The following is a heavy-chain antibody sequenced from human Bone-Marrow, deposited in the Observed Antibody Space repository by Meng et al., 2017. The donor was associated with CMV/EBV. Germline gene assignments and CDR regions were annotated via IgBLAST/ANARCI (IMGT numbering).Heavy chain of an antibody. CDR1: GFTFDDYG. Sequence: GESLKISCAASGFTFDDYGMSWVRQGPGKGLEWVSGIKWNGGSTGYADSVKGRFTISRDNSKNTLYLQMNSLRAEDTAVYYCARVLYCSSTSCYKAAGVYFQHWGQGTLVTVSS. D-gene: IGHD2-2*02. V-gene: IGHV3-20*04. CDR2: IKWNGGST. CDR3: ARVLYCSSTSCYKAAGVYFQH. J-gene: IGHJ1*01.